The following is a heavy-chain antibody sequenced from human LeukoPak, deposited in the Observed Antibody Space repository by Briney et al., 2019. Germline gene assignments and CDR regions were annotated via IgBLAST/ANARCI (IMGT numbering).Heavy chain of an antibody. D-gene: IGHD6-25*01. CDR2: INPDTGGT. Sequence: ASVKVSCKASGYSFTIYYMHWVRQAPGQGPEWMGWINPDTGGTYFAQKFQGRVTLTRDISSTTAYMEMSGLTSDDTAAYYCARDLLQRRHNWFGPWGQGTLVTVSS. CDR3: ARDLLQRRHNWFGP. J-gene: IGHJ5*02. CDR1: GYSFTIYY. V-gene: IGHV1-2*02.